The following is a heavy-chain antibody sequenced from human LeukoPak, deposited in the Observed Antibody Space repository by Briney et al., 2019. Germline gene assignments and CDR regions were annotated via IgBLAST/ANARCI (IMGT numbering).Heavy chain of an antibody. D-gene: IGHD2-21*02. Sequence: SETLSLTCTVSGGSISSGDYYWSWIRQPPGKGLEWIGYIYYSGSTYYNPSLKSRVTISIDTSKNQFSLKLSSVTAADTAVYYCVRQRSGHIVVVTADDAFDIWGQGTMVTVSS. J-gene: IGHJ3*02. V-gene: IGHV4-30-4*08. CDR3: VRQRSGHIVVVTADDAFDI. CDR2: IYYSGST. CDR1: GGSISSGDYY.